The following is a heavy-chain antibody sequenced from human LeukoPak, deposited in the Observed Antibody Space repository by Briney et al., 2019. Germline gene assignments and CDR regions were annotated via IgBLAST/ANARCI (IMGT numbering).Heavy chain of an antibody. J-gene: IGHJ4*02. Sequence: GASVEVSCKVSGYTLTELSMHWVRQAPGKGLEWMGGFDPEDGETIYAQKFQGRVTMTEDTSTDTAYMELSSLRSEDMAVYYCATAPMSMRRPHDYWGQGTLVTVSS. CDR2: FDPEDGET. CDR3: ATAPMSMRRPHDY. V-gene: IGHV1-24*01. CDR1: GYTLTELS. D-gene: IGHD2-21*01.